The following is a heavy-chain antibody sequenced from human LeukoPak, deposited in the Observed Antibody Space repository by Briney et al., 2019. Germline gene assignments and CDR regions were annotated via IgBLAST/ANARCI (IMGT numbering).Heavy chain of an antibody. CDR3: ARRPFGADY. V-gene: IGHV3-7*01. Sequence: LQWVANIKEDGSEKYYVDSVKGRFTISRDNAKNSVYLQMNSLRVEDTAVYYCARRPFGADYWGQGTLVTVSS. J-gene: IGHJ4*02. CDR2: IKEDGSEK. D-gene: IGHD3-10*01.